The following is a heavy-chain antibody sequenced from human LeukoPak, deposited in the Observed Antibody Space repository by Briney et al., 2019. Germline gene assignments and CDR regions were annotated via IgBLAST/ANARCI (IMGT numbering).Heavy chain of an antibody. V-gene: IGHV3-33*01. CDR2: IWYDGSNK. Sequence: GGSLRLSCTASGFTFSSYGMHWVRQAPGKGLEWVAVIWYDGSNKYYADSVKGRFTISRDNSKNTLYLQMNSLRAEDTAVYYCARESAPYYYGSGSYYPPDFDYWGQGTLVTVSS. D-gene: IGHD3-10*01. J-gene: IGHJ4*02. CDR1: GFTFSSYG. CDR3: ARESAPYYYGSGSYYPPDFDY.